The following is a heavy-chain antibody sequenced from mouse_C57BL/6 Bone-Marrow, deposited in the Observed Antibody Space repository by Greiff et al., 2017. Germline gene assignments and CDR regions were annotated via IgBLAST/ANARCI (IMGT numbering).Heavy chain of an antibody. D-gene: IGHD1-1*02. V-gene: IGHV1-15*01. CDR3: RSRITTGVEDYFCY. CDR2: IDPETGGT. J-gene: IGHJ2*01. CDR1: GYTFTDYE. Sequence: QVQLQQSGAELVRPGASVTLSCKASGYTFTDYEMHWVKQTPVHGLEWIGAIDPETGGTAYNQKLQGKAILTADKSYSTAYMELLSLTSEDSAVYYCRSRITTGVEDYFCYWGQGTTLSVSS.